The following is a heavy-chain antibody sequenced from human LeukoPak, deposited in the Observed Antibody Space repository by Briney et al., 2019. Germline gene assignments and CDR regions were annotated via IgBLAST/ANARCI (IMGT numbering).Heavy chain of an antibody. D-gene: IGHD1-26*01. J-gene: IGHJ4*02. CDR3: ARQDSAY. V-gene: IGHV4-38-2*02. Sequence: SETLSLTCTVSGYSLTTAYYWGWVRQPPGKGLEWIGSIFHSGITHYNPSLRSRVTISVDTSKNQFSLKLSSVTAADTAFYYCARQDSAYWGQGTLVTVSS. CDR1: GYSLTTAYY. CDR2: IFHSGIT.